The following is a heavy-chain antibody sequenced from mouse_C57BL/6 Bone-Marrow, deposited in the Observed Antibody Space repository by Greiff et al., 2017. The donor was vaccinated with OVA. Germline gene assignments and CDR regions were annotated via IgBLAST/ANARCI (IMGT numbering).Heavy chain of an antibody. J-gene: IGHJ2*01. CDR1: GYPFTSYW. D-gene: IGHD1-2*01. CDR2: IHPNSGST. V-gene: IGHV1-64*01. Sequence: VQLQPPGAELVKPWASVQFSCKASGYPFTSYWMHWVKQRPGQGLEWIGMIHPNSGSTIYNEKFKSKATLTVDKSSSTAYMQLSSLTSEDSAVYYCARDITTGYYFDYWGQGTTLTVSS. CDR3: ARDITTGYYFDY.